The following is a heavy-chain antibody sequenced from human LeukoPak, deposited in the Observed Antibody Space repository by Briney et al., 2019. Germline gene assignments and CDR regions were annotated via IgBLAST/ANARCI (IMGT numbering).Heavy chain of an antibody. CDR3: AKVGVIVVVPAASGGYFDY. CDR1: GFTFSSYA. D-gene: IGHD2-2*01. V-gene: IGHV3-23*01. J-gene: IGHJ4*01. Sequence: GGSLRLSCAASGFTFSSYAMSWVRQAPGKGLEWVSAISGSGGSTYYADSVKGRFTISRDNSKNTLYLQMNSLRAEDTAVYYCAKVGVIVVVPAASGGYFDYWGXXTLVTVSS. CDR2: ISGSGGST.